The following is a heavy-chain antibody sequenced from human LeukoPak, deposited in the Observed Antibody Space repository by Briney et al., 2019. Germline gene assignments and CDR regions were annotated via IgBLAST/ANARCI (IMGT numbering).Heavy chain of an antibody. CDR3: AKEKLVVMCFDY. V-gene: IGHV3-30*18. J-gene: IGHJ4*02. D-gene: IGHD3-22*01. CDR1: GFTFSSYG. Sequence: GGSLRLSCAVSGFTFSSYGMHWVRHAPGKGLEWVAVISYDGSDKYYADSVKGRFTISRDNSKNTLYLQMNSLRAEDTAVYYCAKEKLVVMCFDYWVQGTLVTVSS. CDR2: ISYDGSDK.